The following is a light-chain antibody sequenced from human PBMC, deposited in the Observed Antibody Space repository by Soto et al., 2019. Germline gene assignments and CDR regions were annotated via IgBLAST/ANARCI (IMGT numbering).Light chain of an antibody. CDR2: AAS. CDR1: QGISSY. J-gene: IGKJ1*01. CDR3: QQYYSYPHS. Sequence: AIRMTQSPSSFSASTGDRVTITCRASQGISSYLAWYQQKPGKAPKLLIYAASTLQSGVPSRFSGSGSWTDFTLTISCPQSEDFANYYCQQYYSYPHSFGQGTKVEIK. V-gene: IGKV1-8*01.